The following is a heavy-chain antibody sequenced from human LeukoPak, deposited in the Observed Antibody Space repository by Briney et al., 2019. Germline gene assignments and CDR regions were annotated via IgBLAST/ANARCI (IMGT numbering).Heavy chain of an antibody. Sequence: ASVKVSCKASGYSFTDYYMHWVRQAPGQGLEWMGWINPNSGGTNSAQKFQGRVTMTRDTSITTVYVEVSWLTSDDTAIYYCARADRLHGGPYLIGPWGQGTLVNVSS. CDR1: GYSFTDYY. J-gene: IGHJ5*02. CDR2: INPNSGGT. CDR3: ARADRLHGGPYLIGP. V-gene: IGHV1-2*02. D-gene: IGHD2-21*01.